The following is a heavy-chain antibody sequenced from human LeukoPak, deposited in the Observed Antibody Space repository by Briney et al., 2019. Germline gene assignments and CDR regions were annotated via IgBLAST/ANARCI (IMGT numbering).Heavy chain of an antibody. V-gene: IGHV3-66*01. CDR2: IYSGGTT. CDR1: GFTVSSDY. D-gene: IGHD2-15*01. J-gene: IGHJ4*02. CDR3: TRGGSVPATRSFDY. Sequence: PGGSLRLSCSASGFTVSSDYMSWVRQAPGKGLAWLSVIYSGGTTYYADSVKGRFTISRDNSKNTAYLQMNSLRVEDTAMYYCTRGGSVPATRSFDYWGQGTLVTVSS.